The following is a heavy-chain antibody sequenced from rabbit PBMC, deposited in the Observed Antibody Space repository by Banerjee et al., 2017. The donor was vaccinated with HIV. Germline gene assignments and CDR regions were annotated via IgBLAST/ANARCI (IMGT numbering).Heavy chain of an antibody. CDR3: AREATRGWGDLDL. V-gene: IGHV1S39*01. Sequence: QEQLVESGGGLVQPGGSLKLSCKASGFDFSSYGVSWVRQAPGKGLEWIGCIYAGKGSTDYASWVNGRFSISKTSSTTVTLQMTSLTAADTATYFCAREATRGWGDLDLWGPGTLITVS. CDR2: IYAGKGST. CDR1: GFDFSSYG. D-gene: IGHD4-1*01. J-gene: IGHJ6*01.